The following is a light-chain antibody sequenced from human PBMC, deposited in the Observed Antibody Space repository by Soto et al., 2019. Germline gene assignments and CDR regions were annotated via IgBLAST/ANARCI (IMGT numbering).Light chain of an antibody. CDR2: EVN. CDR1: SSDIGAYDY. Sequence: QSALTQPASLSGSPGQSITISCTGTSSDIGAYDYVSWFQQHPGKAPKLMISEVNNRPSGVSNRFSGSKSGNTAYLTISGLQVEDEAEYFCFSFTPSIPHVFGTGTKSTVL. J-gene: IGLJ1*01. V-gene: IGLV2-14*01. CDR3: FSFTPSIPHV.